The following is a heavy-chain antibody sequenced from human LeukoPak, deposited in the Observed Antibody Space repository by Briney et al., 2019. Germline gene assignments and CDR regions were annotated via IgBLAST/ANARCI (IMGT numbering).Heavy chain of an antibody. CDR3: ARGGTTFEH. CDR1: GFTFSSYW. V-gene: IGHV3-7*01. Sequence: GGSLRLSCAASGFTFSSYWMSWVRQAPGKGLEWVASIKEDGSEEYYVDSVKGRFTISRDNAKNSLYLQMNSLSAEDTAVYYCARGGTTFEHWGQGTLVTVSS. J-gene: IGHJ4*02. CDR2: IKEDGSEE. D-gene: IGHD1-1*01.